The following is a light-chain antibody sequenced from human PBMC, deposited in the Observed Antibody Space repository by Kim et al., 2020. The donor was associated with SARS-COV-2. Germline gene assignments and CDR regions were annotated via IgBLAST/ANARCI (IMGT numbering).Light chain of an antibody. V-gene: IGLV3-1*01. J-gene: IGLJ2*01. CDR3: QAWDSSTGI. Sequence: VTPRQTASITCSGDKLGDKYAYWYQQRPGQSPVLVIYQDTKRPSGIPERFSGSNSGTTATLTISGTQAMDEADYYCQAWDSSTGIFGGGTQLTVL. CDR2: QDT. CDR1: KLGDKY.